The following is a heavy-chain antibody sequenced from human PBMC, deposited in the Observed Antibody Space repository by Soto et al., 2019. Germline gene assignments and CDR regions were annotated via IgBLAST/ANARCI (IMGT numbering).Heavy chain of an antibody. D-gene: IGHD2-15*01. J-gene: IGHJ4*02. Sequence: EVQLVESGGGLVKPGESLRLSCAVSGFAFISAWMNWVRQTPGKGLEWVGRIKSKADGGATDFAAFVKGRFTLSRDDSKTTVYLQMNNLKIEDTGIYYCITVHRGYWGLGTLVTVS. CDR1: GFAFISAW. CDR3: ITVHRGY. V-gene: IGHV3-15*07. CDR2: IKSKADGGAT.